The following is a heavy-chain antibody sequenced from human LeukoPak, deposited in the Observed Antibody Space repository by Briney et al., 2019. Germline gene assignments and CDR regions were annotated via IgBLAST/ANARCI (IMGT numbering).Heavy chain of an antibody. CDR3: ARWGVGVGWFDP. CDR2: IYTSGST. Sequence: KPSQTLSLTCTVSGGSISSGSYYWSWIRQPAGKGLEWIGRIYTSGSTNYNPSLKSRVTISVDTSKNQFSLKLSSVTAADTAVYYCARWGVGVGWFDPWGQGTLVTVSS. V-gene: IGHV4-61*02. D-gene: IGHD3-16*01. CDR1: GGSISSGSYY. J-gene: IGHJ5*02.